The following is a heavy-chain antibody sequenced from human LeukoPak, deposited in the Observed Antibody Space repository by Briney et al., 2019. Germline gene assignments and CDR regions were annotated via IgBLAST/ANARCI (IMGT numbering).Heavy chain of an antibody. CDR2: IKQDGSEK. D-gene: IGHD3-3*01. CDR3: ARVTPVLRFMDV. V-gene: IGHV3-7*01. Sequence: PGGSLRLSCAASGFTFSSYAMSWVRQAPGKGLEWVANIKQDGSEKYYVDSVKGRFTISRDNAKNSLYLQMNSLRAEDTAVYYCARVTPVLRFMDVWGQGTTVTVSS. CDR1: GFTFSSYA. J-gene: IGHJ6*02.